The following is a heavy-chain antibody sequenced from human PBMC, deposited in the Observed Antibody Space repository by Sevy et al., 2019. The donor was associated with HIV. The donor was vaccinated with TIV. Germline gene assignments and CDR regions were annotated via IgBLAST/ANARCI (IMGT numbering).Heavy chain of an antibody. V-gene: IGHV1-69*06. CDR3: ASTSGQLDNYYYYYYMDV. D-gene: IGHD6-6*01. J-gene: IGHJ6*03. CDR2: IIPIFDTA. Sequence: ASVKVSCKASGGTFSSYAISWVRQAPGQGLEWMGGIIPIFDTANYAQKFQGRVTITADKSTSPAYMELSSLRSEDTAVYYCASTSGQLDNYYYYYYMDVWGKGTTVTVSS. CDR1: GGTFSSYA.